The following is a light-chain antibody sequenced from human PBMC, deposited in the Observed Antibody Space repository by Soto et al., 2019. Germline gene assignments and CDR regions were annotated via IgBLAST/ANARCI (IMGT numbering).Light chain of an antibody. V-gene: IGLV2-14*01. J-gene: IGLJ1*01. CDR2: EVI. Sequence: QLVLTQPASVSGSPGQSITISCTGTSSDVGAYNHVSWYQQHPGKAPQLIIYEVINRPSGLSNRFSASKSGNTASLTISGLQAEDEADYYCCSYTTSSTLVFGTGTKVTVL. CDR3: CSYTTSSTLV. CDR1: SSDVGAYNH.